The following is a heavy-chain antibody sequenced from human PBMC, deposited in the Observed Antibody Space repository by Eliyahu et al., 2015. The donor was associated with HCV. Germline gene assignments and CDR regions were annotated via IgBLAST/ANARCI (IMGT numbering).Heavy chain of an antibody. CDR2: INHSGST. CDR3: ARLVSPRITIFGVVIRGNWFDP. D-gene: IGHD3-3*01. CDR1: GGSFSGYY. J-gene: IGHJ5*02. Sequence: QVQLQQWGAGLLKPSETLSLTCAVYGGSFSGYYWSWIRQPPGKGLEWIGEINHSGSTNYNPSLKSRVTISVDTSKNQFSLKLSSVTAADTAVYYCARLVSPRITIFGVVIRGNWFDPWGQGTLVTVSS. V-gene: IGHV4-34*01.